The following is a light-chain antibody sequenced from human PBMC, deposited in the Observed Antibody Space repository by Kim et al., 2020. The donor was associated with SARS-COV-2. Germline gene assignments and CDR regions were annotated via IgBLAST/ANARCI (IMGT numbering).Light chain of an antibody. CDR3: QTGGTGIQV. CDR2: VNSDGNH. Sequence: QLVLTQSPSASASLGASVKLTCTLSSGHSRYTIAWHQQRPEKGPRYLMRVNSDGNHIRGDGIPDRFSGSSSGAERYLTISGLQSEDEADYYCQTGGTGIQVFGGGTKLTVL. CDR1: SGHSRYT. V-gene: IGLV4-69*01. J-gene: IGLJ3*02.